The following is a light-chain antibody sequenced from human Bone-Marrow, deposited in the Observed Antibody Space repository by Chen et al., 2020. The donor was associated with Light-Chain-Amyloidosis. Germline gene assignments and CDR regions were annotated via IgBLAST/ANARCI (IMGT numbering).Light chain of an antibody. CDR1: SSDVGGYNY. V-gene: IGLV2-14*03. Sequence: QSALTQPASVSGSPGQSITISCTGTSSDVGGYNYVSWYQQHPGTAPKLVIFDVSYRPSGIYNRFSGSKAGNTASLTISGLQAEDAADYYCSSYTRSSTWMFGGGTRLTVL. CDR2: DVS. J-gene: IGLJ3*02. CDR3: SSYTRSSTWM.